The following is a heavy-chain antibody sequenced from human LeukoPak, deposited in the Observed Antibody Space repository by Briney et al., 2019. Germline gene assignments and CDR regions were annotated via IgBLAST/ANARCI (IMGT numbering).Heavy chain of an antibody. J-gene: IGHJ4*02. Sequence: GGSLRLSCAASGFTFSSYGMHWVRQAPGKGLEWVAVIWYDGSNKYYADSVKGRFTISRDNSKNTLYLQMNSLRAEDTAVYYCAKDSFPGSSGWYYFDYWGQGTLVTVSS. CDR3: AKDSFPGSSGWYYFDY. D-gene: IGHD6-19*01. V-gene: IGHV3-33*06. CDR1: GFTFSSYG. CDR2: IWYDGSNK.